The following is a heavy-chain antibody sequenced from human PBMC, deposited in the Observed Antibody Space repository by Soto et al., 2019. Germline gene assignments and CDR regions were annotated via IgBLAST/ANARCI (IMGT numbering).Heavy chain of an antibody. CDR2: IYYSGST. J-gene: IGHJ3*02. CDR1: GGSISSYY. CDR3: ARSAWGYAFDI. D-gene: IGHD1-26*01. Sequence: PSETLSLTGSGSGGSISSYYWSWTRQAPGKGLEWIGYIYYSGSTNYNPSLKSRVTTSVDTSKNQFSLRVTSVTAADTAVYYCARSAWGYAFDIWGQGTMVTVS. V-gene: IGHV4-59*08.